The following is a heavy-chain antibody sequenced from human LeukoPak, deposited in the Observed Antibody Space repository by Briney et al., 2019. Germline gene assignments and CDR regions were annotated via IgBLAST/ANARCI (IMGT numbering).Heavy chain of an antibody. CDR2: IIPIFGTA. J-gene: IGHJ4*02. CDR1: GGTFSSYA. D-gene: IGHD2-2*01. V-gene: IGHV1-69*13. Sequence: GASVKVSCKASGGTFSSYAISWVRQAPGQGPEWMGGIIPIFGTANYAQKFQGRVTITADESTSTAYMELSSLRAEDTAVYYCARAPRGYCSSTSRSHFDYWGQGTLVTVSS. CDR3: ARAPRGYCSSTSRSHFDY.